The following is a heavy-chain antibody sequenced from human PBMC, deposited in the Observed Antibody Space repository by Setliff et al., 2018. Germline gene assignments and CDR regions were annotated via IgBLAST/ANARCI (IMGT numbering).Heavy chain of an antibody. CDR2: ISGSGGST. J-gene: IGHJ5*02. Sequence: PGGSLRLSCAASGFTFSSYAMSWVRQAPGKGLEWVSAISGSGGSTYYADSVKGRFTISRDNSKNTLCLQMNSLRAEDTAVYYCAKNGFGVVALGVNNWFDPWGQGTLVTVSS. CDR1: GFTFSSYA. V-gene: IGHV3-23*01. CDR3: AKNGFGVVALGVNNWFDP. D-gene: IGHD3-10*01.